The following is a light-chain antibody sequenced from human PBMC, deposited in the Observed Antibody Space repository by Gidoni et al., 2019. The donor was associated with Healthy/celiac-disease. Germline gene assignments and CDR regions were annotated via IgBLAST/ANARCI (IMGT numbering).Light chain of an antibody. V-gene: IGKV1-5*01. J-gene: IGKJ1*01. CDR3: QQYNSPMRT. Sequence: NHMTPSPSTLSSSVGDRVTITCRASQSISSWLAWYQQKPGKAPKLLIYDASSLESGVPSRFSGSGSGTEFTLTISSLQPDDFATYYCQQYNSPMRTFGQGTKVEIK. CDR2: DAS. CDR1: QSISSW.